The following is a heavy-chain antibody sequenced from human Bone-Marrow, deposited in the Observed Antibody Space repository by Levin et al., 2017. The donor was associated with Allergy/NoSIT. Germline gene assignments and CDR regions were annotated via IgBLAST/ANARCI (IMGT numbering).Heavy chain of an antibody. V-gene: IGHV5-51*01. CDR2: IYPGDSDT. D-gene: IGHD3-22*01. CDR3: DSSGELNYYYYYGMDV. Sequence: RGESLKISCKGSGYSFTSYWIGWVRQMPGKGLEWMGIIYPGDSDTRYSPSFQGQVTISADKSISTAYLQWSSLKASDTAMYYYDSSGELNYYYYYGMDVWGQGTTVTVSS. J-gene: IGHJ6*02. CDR1: GYSFTSYW.